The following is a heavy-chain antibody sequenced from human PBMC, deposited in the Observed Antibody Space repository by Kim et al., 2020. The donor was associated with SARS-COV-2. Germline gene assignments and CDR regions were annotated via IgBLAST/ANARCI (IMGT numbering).Heavy chain of an antibody. CDR1: GFTFSSYG. V-gene: IGHV3-33*01. J-gene: IGHJ2*01. CDR2: IWYDGSNK. Sequence: GGSLRLSCAASGFTFSSYGMHWVRQAPGKGLEWVAVIWYDGSNKYYADSVKGRFTISRDNSKNTLYLQMNSLRAEDTAVYYCARTYCSSTSCLDRSRYFDLWGRGTLVTVSS. CDR3: ARTYCSSTSCLDRSRYFDL. D-gene: IGHD2-2*01.